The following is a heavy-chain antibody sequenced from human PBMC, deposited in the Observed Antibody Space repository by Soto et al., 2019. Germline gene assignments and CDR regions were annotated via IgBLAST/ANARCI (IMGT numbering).Heavy chain of an antibody. D-gene: IGHD6-25*01. Sequence: QVQLQESGPGLVKPSQTLSVTCTVSGASVTSGGYYWTWIRQHSGKGLEWIGHIYSDGRTYYSPSLMSRLTISLDMSKNQFSLRLTSVTVADTAVYYCASGYKYPSDYWGQGTLVAVSS. CDR1: GASVTSGGYY. CDR2: IYSDGRT. V-gene: IGHV4-31*03. CDR3: ASGYKYPSDY. J-gene: IGHJ4*02.